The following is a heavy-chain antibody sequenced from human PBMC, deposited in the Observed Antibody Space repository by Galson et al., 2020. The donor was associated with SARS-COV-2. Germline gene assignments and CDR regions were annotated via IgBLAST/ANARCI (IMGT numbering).Heavy chain of an antibody. J-gene: IGHJ5*02. V-gene: IGHV1-69*13. D-gene: IGHD3-10*01. CDR2: IIPIFGTA. CDR3: ARAAYGSEPYNWFDP. Sequence: SVKVSCKASGGTFSSYAISWVRQAPGQGLEWMGGIIPIFGTANYAQKFQGRVTITADESTSTAYMELSSRGSEDTAVYYCARAAYGSEPYNWFDPWGQGTLVTVSS. CDR1: GGTFSSYA.